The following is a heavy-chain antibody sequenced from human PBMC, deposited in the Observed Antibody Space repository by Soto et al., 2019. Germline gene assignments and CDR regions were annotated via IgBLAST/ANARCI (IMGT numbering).Heavy chain of an antibody. Sequence: ASVKVSCKASGGTFSSYAISWVRQAPGQGLEWMGGIIPIFGTANYAQKFQGRVTITADESTSTAYIELSSLRSEDTAVYYCARDWGDILTGYYSPTPYYYYYGMDVWGQGTTVTVSS. CDR3: ARDWGDILTGYYSPTPYYYYYGMDV. J-gene: IGHJ6*01. CDR2: IIPIFGTA. CDR1: GGTFSSYA. V-gene: IGHV1-69*13. D-gene: IGHD3-9*01.